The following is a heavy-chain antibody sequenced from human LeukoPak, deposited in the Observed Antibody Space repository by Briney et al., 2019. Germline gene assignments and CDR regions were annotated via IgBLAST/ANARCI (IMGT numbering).Heavy chain of an antibody. CDR3: ARNDLEDYMDV. J-gene: IGHJ6*03. V-gene: IGHV1-18*01. CDR2: ISTHNGNT. Sequence: RASVKVSCKASGYSFTSYGISWVRQAPGQGLEWMGWISTHNGNTNYAQKVQGRIILTTDISTTTAYMELRGLRSDDTAVYYCARNDLEDYMDVWGKGTTVTVSS. CDR1: GYSFTSYG. D-gene: IGHD3-3*01.